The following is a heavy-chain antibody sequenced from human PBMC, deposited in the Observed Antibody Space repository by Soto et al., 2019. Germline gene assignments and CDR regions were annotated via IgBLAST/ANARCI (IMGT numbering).Heavy chain of an antibody. CDR2: INAGNGNT. V-gene: IGHV1-3*01. D-gene: IGHD6-19*01. CDR3: AVGISPVAGRDAFDI. CDR1: GYTFTSYA. J-gene: IGHJ3*02. Sequence: AAVKVSCKASGYTFTSYAMHWVRQAPGQRLEWMGWINAGNGNTEYSQKFQGRVTITRDTSASTAYMELSSLRSEDTAVYYCAVGISPVAGRDAFDIWGQGTMVTVSS.